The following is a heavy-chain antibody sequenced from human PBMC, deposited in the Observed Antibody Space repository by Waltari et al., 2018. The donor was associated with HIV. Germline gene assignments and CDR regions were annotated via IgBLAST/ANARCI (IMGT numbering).Heavy chain of an antibody. D-gene: IGHD2-2*01. CDR1: GGSIRSGGYY. J-gene: IGHJ3*02. Sequence: QVQLQESGPGLVTPSQTLSLTCTVSGGSIRSGGYYWSWIRQHPGKGLEWIGYIYYTGNTYYNPSLKSRITISVDTSKNQLSLNLTSVTAADTAVYYCARYCTSTSCYRGAFDIWGQGTLVTVSS. V-gene: IGHV4-31*03. CDR2: IYYTGNT. CDR3: ARYCTSTSCYRGAFDI.